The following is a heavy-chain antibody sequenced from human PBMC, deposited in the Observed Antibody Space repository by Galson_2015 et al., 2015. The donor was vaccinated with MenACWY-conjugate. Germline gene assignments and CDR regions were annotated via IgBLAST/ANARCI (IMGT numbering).Heavy chain of an antibody. J-gene: IGHJ4*02. CDR1: GCSFAIDW. CDR2: IDASDSYT. Sequence: SGAEVTKPGESLWISCRGSGCSFAIDWVSWGRQIPGNGVEWMWSIDASDSYTNYRPSCQVHVTISTDKYISTAYLQWRSLKASDTAMYSCASLSGPLYSSSWSSDSWGQGTLVTVSS. D-gene: IGHD6-13*01. V-gene: IGHV5-10-1*01. CDR3: ASLSGPLYSSSWSSDS.